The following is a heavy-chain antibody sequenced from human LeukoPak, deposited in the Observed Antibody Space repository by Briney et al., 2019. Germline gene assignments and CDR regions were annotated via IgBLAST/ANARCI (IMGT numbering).Heavy chain of an antibody. CDR1: GGSISSYY. V-gene: IGHV3-7*01. CDR2: IKQDGSAK. J-gene: IGHJ4*02. Sequence: PSETLSLTCTVSGGSISSYYWSWVRQAPGKGLEWVANIKQDGSAKYYVDSVKGRFTISRDNAKNSLYLQMGSLRAEDTAVYYCARFSGRNWGQGTLVTVSS. CDR3: ARFSGRN. D-gene: IGHD2-15*01.